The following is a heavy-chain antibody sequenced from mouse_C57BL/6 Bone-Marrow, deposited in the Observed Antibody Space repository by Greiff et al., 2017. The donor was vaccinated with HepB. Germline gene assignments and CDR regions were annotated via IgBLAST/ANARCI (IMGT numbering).Heavy chain of an antibody. D-gene: IGHD1-1*01. J-gene: IGHJ3*01. CDR3: ARPLFYYGSSKGFAY. CDR1: GYTFTDYY. CDR2: INPNNGGT. V-gene: IGHV1-26*01. Sequence: VQLQQSGPELVKPGASVKISCKASGYTFTDYYMNWVKQSHGKSLEWIGDINPNNGGTSYNQKFKGKATLTVDKSSSTAYMELSSLTSEDSAVYYCARPLFYYGSSKGFAYWGQGTLVTVSA.